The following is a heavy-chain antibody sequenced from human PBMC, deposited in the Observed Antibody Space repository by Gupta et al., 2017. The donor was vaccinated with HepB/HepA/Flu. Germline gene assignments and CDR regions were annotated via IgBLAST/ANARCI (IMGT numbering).Heavy chain of an antibody. CDR1: GGSFSGYY. V-gene: IGHV4-34*01. Sequence: QVQLQQWGAGLLKPSETLSLTCAVYGGSFSGYYWSWIRQPPGKGLEWIGEINHSGSTNYNPSLKSRVTISVDTSKNQFSLKLSSVTAADTAVYYCARGRSTGYSRRYENWFDPWGQGTLVTVSS. CDR3: ARGRSTGYSRRYENWFDP. J-gene: IGHJ5*02. D-gene: IGHD6-13*01. CDR2: INHSGST.